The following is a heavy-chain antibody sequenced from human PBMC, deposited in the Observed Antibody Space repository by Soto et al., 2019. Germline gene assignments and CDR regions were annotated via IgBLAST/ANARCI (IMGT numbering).Heavy chain of an antibody. CDR2: INHSGST. J-gene: IGHJ3*02. Sequence: QVQLQQWGAGLLKPSETLSLTCAVYGGSFSGYYWSWIRQPPGKGLEWIGEINHSGSTNYNPSLKRRVTISVDTSKNQFSLKLSSVTAADTAVYYCARGTSSSRHAFDIWGQGTMVTVSS. CDR3: ARGTSSSRHAFDI. D-gene: IGHD6-6*01. CDR1: GGSFSGYY. V-gene: IGHV4-34*01.